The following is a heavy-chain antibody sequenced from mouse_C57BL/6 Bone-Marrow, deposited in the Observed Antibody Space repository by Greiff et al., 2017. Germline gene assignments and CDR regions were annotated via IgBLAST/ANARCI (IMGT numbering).Heavy chain of an antibody. V-gene: IGHV14-4*01. Sequence: EVQLQESGAELVRPGASVKLSCTASGFNIKDDYMHWVKQRPEQGLEWIGWIDPENGDTEYAPKFQGKATITADTSSNTAYLQLSSLTSEDTAVYYCTTWDGGFAYWGQGTLVTVSA. CDR3: TTWDGGFAY. D-gene: IGHD2-3*01. CDR1: GFNIKDDY. J-gene: IGHJ3*01. CDR2: IDPENGDT.